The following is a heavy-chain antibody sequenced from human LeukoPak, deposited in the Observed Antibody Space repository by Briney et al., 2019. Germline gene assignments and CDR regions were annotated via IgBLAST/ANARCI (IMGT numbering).Heavy chain of an antibody. V-gene: IGHV4-39*01. CDR2: IYYSGST. Sequence: SETLSLTCTVSGGSISSSSYYWGWIRQPPGKGLEWIGSIYYSGSTYYNPSLKSRVTISVDTSKNQFSLKLSSVTAADTAVYYCARLSEATRDAFDIWGQGTMVTVSS. CDR3: ARLSEATRDAFDI. D-gene: IGHD6-25*01. J-gene: IGHJ3*02. CDR1: GGSISSSSYY.